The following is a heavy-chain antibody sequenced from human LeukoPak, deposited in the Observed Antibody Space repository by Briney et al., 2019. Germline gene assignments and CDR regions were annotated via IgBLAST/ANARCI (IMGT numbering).Heavy chain of an antibody. CDR3: ARPSYYNFWSGYYSSYYYYGMDV. CDR2: ISAYNGNT. J-gene: IGHJ6*02. Sequence: ASVKVSCKASGYTFTSYGISWVRQAPGQGLEWMGWISAYNGNTNYAQKLQGRVTMTTDTSTSTAYMELRSLRSDDTAVYYCARPSYYNFWSGYYSSYYYYGMDVWGQGTTVTVSS. V-gene: IGHV1-18*01. CDR1: GYTFTSYG. D-gene: IGHD3-3*01.